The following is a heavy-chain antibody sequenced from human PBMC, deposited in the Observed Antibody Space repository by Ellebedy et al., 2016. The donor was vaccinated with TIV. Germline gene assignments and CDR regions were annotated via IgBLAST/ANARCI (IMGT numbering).Heavy chain of an antibody. CDR2: LSGSSNYI. CDR3: AGATYYYDTSGNYGMDV. J-gene: IGHJ6*02. D-gene: IGHD3-22*01. V-gene: IGHV3-21*01. Sequence: GGSLRLXXAASGFIFSSNWMNWVRQAPGKGLEWVSSLSGSSNYIYYADSVRGRFTISRDNAKNSLYLQMDSLRAEDTAVYYCAGATYYYDTSGNYGMDVWGQGTTVTVSS. CDR1: GFIFSSNW.